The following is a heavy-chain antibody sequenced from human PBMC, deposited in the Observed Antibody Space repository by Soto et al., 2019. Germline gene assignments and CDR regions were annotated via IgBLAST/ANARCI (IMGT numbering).Heavy chain of an antibody. V-gene: IGHV4-4*02. CDR1: VGPTLGINW. CDR2: FDHSGGT. D-gene: IGHD4-17*01. Sequence: ERGPGWGNPWGTFALTAMVLVGPTLGINWGSWSGKPRGRGWKWIGEFDHSGGTNYNPSLKSRLNISVDKSKNQFSLQLSSVTAADTAVYYCARILSGGDYIIYAFEIWGQGTMVTVSS. J-gene: IGHJ3*02. CDR3: ARILSGGDYIIYAFEI.